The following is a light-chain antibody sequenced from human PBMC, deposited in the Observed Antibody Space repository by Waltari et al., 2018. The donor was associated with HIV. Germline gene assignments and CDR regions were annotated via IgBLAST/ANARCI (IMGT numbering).Light chain of an antibody. Sequence: DIQMTQSPSSLSASIGDRVTITCQASQDITTYLNWYQQKPGKAPKPLIFDASNLQTWVLSRFSGDRSGRDFSLTIYSLQPEDFATYFCQQYDKLPFTFGPGTKVDV. CDR3: QQYDKLPFT. J-gene: IGKJ3*01. CDR1: QDITTY. V-gene: IGKV1-33*01. CDR2: DAS.